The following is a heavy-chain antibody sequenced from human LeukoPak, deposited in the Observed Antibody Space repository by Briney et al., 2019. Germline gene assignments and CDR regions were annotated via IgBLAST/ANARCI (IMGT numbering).Heavy chain of an antibody. V-gene: IGHV1-69*13. J-gene: IGHJ5*02. CDR2: IIPSFRTA. D-gene: IGHD2-2*01. CDR1: GGTFSSYA. Sequence: ASVKVSCKASGGTFSSYAISWVRQAPGQGLEWMGGIIPSFRTANYAQKFQGRVTITADEFTSTAYMELSSLRSEDTAVYYCARVVTPGYCSSTSCYWKGWFDPWGQGTLVTVSS. CDR3: ARVVTPGYCSSTSCYWKGWFDP.